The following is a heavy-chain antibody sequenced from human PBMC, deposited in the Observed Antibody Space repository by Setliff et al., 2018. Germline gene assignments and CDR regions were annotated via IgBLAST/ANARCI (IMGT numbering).Heavy chain of an antibody. CDR3: ASRTTGPGGWFDF. V-gene: IGHV4-39*01. D-gene: IGHD1-1*01. Sequence: ASETLSLTCTVSGGPINSDRYYWAWIRQSPGQGLEWIGNIDYSGSNYYYNPSLKSRVAISVDTSKNLLSLRVNSVTAADTAVYYCASRTTGPGGWFDFWGQGSLVTVSS. CDR2: IDYSGSNY. J-gene: IGHJ5*01. CDR1: GGPINSDRYY.